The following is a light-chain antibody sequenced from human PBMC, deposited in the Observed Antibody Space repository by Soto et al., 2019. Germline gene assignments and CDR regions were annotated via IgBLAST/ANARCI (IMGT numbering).Light chain of an antibody. CDR1: QDISNY. CDR3: QHFDNFPLT. Sequence: DIQMTQSPSSLSASVGDRVTITCQASQDISNYLNWYQQKPGKAPKLLIYDASNLETGVPSRFSGSGSETDFTFTISSLQPEDIVTYYCQHFDNFPLTFGGGTKVEIK. V-gene: IGKV1-33*01. CDR2: DAS. J-gene: IGKJ4*01.